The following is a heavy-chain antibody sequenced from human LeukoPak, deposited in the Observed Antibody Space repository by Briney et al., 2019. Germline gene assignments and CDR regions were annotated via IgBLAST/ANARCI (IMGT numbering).Heavy chain of an antibody. D-gene: IGHD2-2*01. J-gene: IGHJ6*03. Sequence: PGGSLRLSCAASGFTFSDYYMSWIRQAPGKGLEWVSYISSSGSTIYYADSVKGRFTISRDNAKNSLYLQMNSLRAEDTAVYYCARDRCSSTSCYYYYYHYMDVWGKGTTVTVSS. CDR2: ISSSGSTI. CDR1: GFTFSDYY. CDR3: ARDRCSSTSCYYYYYHYMDV. V-gene: IGHV3-11*04.